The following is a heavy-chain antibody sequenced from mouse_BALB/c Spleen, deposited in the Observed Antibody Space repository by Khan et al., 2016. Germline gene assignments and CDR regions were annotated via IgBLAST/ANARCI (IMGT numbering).Heavy chain of an antibody. V-gene: IGHV14-3*02. CDR3: ARSYYDSWFVY. J-gene: IGHJ3*01. CDR2: IDPANDNT. D-gene: IGHD2-4*01. Sequence: VQLQQPGAELVKPGASVKLSCTASGFNIKDTYMHWMIQRPEQGLEWIGRIDPANDNTKYDPKFQGKATITADTSSNTAYLQLSSLTSEDTAVYYCARSYYDSWFVYWGQGTLVTVSA. CDR1: GFNIKDTY.